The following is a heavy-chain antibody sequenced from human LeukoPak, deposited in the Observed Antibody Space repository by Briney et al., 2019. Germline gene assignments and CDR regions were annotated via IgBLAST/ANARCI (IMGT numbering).Heavy chain of an antibody. CDR1: GFTFSSYS. CDR2: ISSSSSYI. D-gene: IGHD3-22*01. Sequence: PGGSLRLSCAASGFTFSSYSMNWVPQAPGKGLEWVSSISSSSSYIYYADSVKGRFTISRDNAKNSLYLQMNSLRAEDTAVYYCARAADYYDSSGYLDWGQGTLVTVSS. V-gene: IGHV3-21*01. J-gene: IGHJ4*02. CDR3: ARAADYYDSSGYLD.